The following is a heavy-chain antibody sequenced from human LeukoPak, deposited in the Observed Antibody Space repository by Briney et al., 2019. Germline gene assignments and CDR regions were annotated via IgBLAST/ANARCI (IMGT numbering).Heavy chain of an antibody. J-gene: IGHJ3*02. CDR2: IYYSGST. D-gene: IGHD6-19*01. CDR3: ARHTVWAVAIGGFAFDI. CDR1: GGSISSSSYY. V-gene: IGHV4-39*01. Sequence: SETLSLTCTVSGGSISSSSYYWGWIRQPPGKGLEWIGSIYYSGSTYYNPSLKSRVTISVDTSKNQFSLKLSSVTAADTAVYYCARHTVWAVAIGGFAFDIWGQGTMVTVSS.